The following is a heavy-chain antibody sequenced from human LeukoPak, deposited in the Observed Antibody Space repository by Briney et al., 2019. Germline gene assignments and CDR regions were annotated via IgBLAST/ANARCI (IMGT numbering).Heavy chain of an antibody. Sequence: GGSLRLSCLASGFTFSNTWMNWVRQAPGKGLEWVARIRSKRDDGTTDYAAPVKGRFTISRDDSKNTMYLQMNSLKAEDTAVYYCARDWYYAFDFWGQGTMVTVSS. CDR1: GFTFSNTW. J-gene: IGHJ3*01. CDR2: IRSKRDDGTT. CDR3: ARDWYYAFDF. D-gene: IGHD2-21*02. V-gene: IGHV3-15*07.